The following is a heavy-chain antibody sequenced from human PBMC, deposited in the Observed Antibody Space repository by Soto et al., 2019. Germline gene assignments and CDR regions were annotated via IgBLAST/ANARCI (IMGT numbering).Heavy chain of an antibody. CDR1: GGSISSGSYY. CDR3: ARQPTTVTTVGAFDI. Sequence: SETLSLTCTVSGGSISSGSYYWDWIRQPPGKGLEWIGSFYYSGSTYYNPSLKSRVTISVDTSKNQFSLKLSSVTTTDTAVYYCARQPTTVTTVGAFDIWGQGTMVTVSS. V-gene: IGHV4-39*01. CDR2: FYYSGST. J-gene: IGHJ3*02. D-gene: IGHD4-17*01.